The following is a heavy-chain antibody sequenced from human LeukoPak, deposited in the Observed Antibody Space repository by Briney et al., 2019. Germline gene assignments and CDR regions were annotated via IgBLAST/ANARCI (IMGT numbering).Heavy chain of an antibody. D-gene: IGHD6-25*01. CDR3: PRDSAFDY. Sequence: GGSLRLSCAASGFTFNSYEMNWVRQAPGKGLEWVAYINSRASTIYYADSVKGRFTISRDNAKNSLYLQMNSLRGEDTAVYYCPRDSAFDYWGQGTLVTVSS. CDR1: GFTFNSYE. CDR2: INSRASTI. J-gene: IGHJ4*02. V-gene: IGHV3-48*03.